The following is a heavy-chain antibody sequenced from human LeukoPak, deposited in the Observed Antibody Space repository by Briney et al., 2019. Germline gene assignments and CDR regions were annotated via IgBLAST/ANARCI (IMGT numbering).Heavy chain of an antibody. V-gene: IGHV1-8*03. CDR2: MNPNSGNT. J-gene: IGHJ5*02. CDR1: GYTFTSYD. D-gene: IGHD3-3*01. Sequence: ASVKVSCKASGYTFTSYDINWVRQATGQGLEWMGWMNPNSGNTGYAQKFQGRVTITRNTSISTAYMELSSLRSEDTTVYYCARGLGFAEGTNWFDPWGQGTLVTVSS. CDR3: ARGLGFAEGTNWFDP.